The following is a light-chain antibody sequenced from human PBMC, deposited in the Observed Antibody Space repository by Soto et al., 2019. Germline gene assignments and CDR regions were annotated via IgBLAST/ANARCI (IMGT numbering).Light chain of an antibody. Sequence: DIQMTQSPSSLSASVGDRVTITCRASQSSSSYLNWYQQKPGKAPKLLIYAASTLQSGVPSRFSGSGSGTDFTLTISSLPPEDFATYYCQLSYSTPWTFGQGTKVEIK. CDR2: AAS. V-gene: IGKV1-39*01. CDR3: QLSYSTPWT. CDR1: QSSSSY. J-gene: IGKJ1*01.